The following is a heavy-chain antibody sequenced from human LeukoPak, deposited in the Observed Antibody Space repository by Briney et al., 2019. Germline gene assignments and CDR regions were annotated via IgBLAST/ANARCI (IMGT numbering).Heavy chain of an antibody. CDR3: AKDFSSSSLGSWYFDL. CDR1: GFTFSSYW. Sequence: GGSLRLSCAASGFTFSSYWMHWVRQAPGKGLEWVAFIRYDASNKYYGDSVKGRFTVSRDNVKNTLYLQMNSLRTEDTAVYYCAKDFSSSSLGSWYFDLWGRGALVTVYS. CDR2: IRYDASNK. V-gene: IGHV3-30*02. D-gene: IGHD6-13*01. J-gene: IGHJ2*01.